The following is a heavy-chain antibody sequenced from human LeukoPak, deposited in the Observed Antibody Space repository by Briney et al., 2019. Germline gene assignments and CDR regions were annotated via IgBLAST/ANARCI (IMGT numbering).Heavy chain of an antibody. CDR2: ISGSGGTT. Sequence: GGSLRLSCAASEFTFSNYAMSWVRQAPGKGLEWVPVISGSGGTTYYADSVKGRFTISRDNSKNTLYLQMNSLRAEDTAVYYCAKDGGVVPAAIRNFDYWGQGTLVTVSS. J-gene: IGHJ4*02. V-gene: IGHV3-23*01. CDR1: EFTFSNYA. CDR3: AKDGGVVPAAIRNFDY. D-gene: IGHD2-2*01.